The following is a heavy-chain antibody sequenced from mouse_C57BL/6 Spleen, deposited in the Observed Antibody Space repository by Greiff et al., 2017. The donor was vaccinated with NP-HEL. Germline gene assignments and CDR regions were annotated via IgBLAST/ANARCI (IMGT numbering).Heavy chain of an antibody. V-gene: IGHV5-4*03. J-gene: IGHJ2*01. Sequence: EVKVVESGGGLVKPGGSLKLSCAASGFTFSSYAMSWVRQTPEKRLEWVATISDGGSYTYYPDNVKGRFTISRDNAKNNLYLQMSHLKSEDTAMYYCARRIYYDYDAGYYFDYWGQGTTLTVSS. CDR3: ARRIYYDYDAGYYFDY. CDR1: GFTFSSYA. D-gene: IGHD2-4*01. CDR2: ISDGGSYT.